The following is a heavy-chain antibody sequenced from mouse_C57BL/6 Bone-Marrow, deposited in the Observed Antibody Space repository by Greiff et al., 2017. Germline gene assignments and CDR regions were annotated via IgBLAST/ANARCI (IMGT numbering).Heavy chain of an antibody. CDR3: ARIHYYGSSYVEYFDV. CDR1: GFSLSTFGMG. Sequence: QVTLKECGPGILQPSQTLSLTCSFSGFSLSTFGMGVGWISQPSGKGLEWLAHIWWGDDKCYDPALKSRLTISKDTSKNQVFLKIANVDTADTATYYCARIHYYGSSYVEYFDVWGTGTTVTVSS. CDR2: IWWGDDK. D-gene: IGHD1-1*01. J-gene: IGHJ1*03. V-gene: IGHV8-8*01.